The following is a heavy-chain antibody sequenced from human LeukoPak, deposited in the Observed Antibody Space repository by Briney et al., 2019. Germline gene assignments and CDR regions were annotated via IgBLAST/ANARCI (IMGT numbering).Heavy chain of an antibody. Sequence: PSGTLSLTCAVSGDSISDSDWWTWVRQPPGKGLEWIGGIRHSGSTNYSPSLKSRVTISIDKSKDQLSLKLSSVTAADTANYFCARAGIPWNPADCWGQGTLVIVSS. V-gene: IGHV4-4*02. D-gene: IGHD1-14*01. CDR3: ARAGIPWNPADC. J-gene: IGHJ4*02. CDR1: GDSISDSDW. CDR2: IRHSGST.